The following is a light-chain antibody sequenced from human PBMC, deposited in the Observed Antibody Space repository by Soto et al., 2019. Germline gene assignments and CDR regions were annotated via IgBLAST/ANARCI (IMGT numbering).Light chain of an antibody. Sequence: QLAQSPSALSASVGDRVTITCRASQGISTYLAWYQQKPGKAPKVLISGASTLQSGVPSRFSGSRSGTDFTRTISSLQPEDFATYYCQQLHSYPITFGQGTRLEIK. CDR3: QQLHSYPIT. CDR1: QGISTY. CDR2: GAS. J-gene: IGKJ5*01. V-gene: IGKV1-9*01.